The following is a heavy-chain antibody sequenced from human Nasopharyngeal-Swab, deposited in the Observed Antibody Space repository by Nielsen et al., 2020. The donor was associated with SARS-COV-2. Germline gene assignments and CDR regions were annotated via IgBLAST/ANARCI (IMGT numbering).Heavy chain of an antibody. J-gene: IGHJ4*02. CDR1: GFTFGDYA. CDR3: TRDDPPYCSGGSCQGNY. D-gene: IGHD2-15*01. V-gene: IGHV3-49*03. CDR2: IRSKAYGGTT. Sequence: GESLKISCTASGFTFGDYAMSWFRQAPGKGLEWVGFIRSKAYGGTTEYAASVKGRFTISRDDSKSIAYLQMNSLKTEDTAVYYCTRDDPPYCSGGSCQGNYWGQGTLVTVSS.